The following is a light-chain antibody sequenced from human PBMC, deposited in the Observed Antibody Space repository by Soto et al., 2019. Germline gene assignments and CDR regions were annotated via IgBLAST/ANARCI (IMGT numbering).Light chain of an antibody. V-gene: IGKV3-11*01. CDR1: QSVSIY. CDR3: QQRYNGLT. Sequence: EIVLTQSPATLSLSPGERATLSCRASQSVSIYLAWYQQKPGQAPRLLIYDASNRATGIPARFSGSGSGTDFTLTISSLEPEDFAVYYCQQRYNGLTFGGGTKVEI. CDR2: DAS. J-gene: IGKJ4*01.